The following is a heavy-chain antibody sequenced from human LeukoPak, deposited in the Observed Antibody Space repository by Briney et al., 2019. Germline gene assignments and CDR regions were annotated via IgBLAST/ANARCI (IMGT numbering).Heavy chain of an antibody. Sequence: PGGSLRLSCAASGFTFSIYAMSWVRQAPGKGLEWVSAISGSGGSTYYADSVKGRFTISRDDSKNTLYLQMNSLRAEDTAVYYCAKRTNDYDFWSGYYPNWGQGTLVTVSS. CDR3: AKRTNDYDFWSGYYPN. D-gene: IGHD3-3*01. V-gene: IGHV3-23*01. CDR1: GFTFSIYA. CDR2: ISGSGGST. J-gene: IGHJ4*02.